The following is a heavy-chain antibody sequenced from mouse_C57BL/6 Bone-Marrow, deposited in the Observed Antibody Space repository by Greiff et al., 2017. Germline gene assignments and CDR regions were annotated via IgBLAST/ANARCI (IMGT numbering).Heavy chain of an antibody. Sequence: QVQLQQSGPELVKPGASVKISCKASGYAFSSSWMNWVKQRPGKGLEWIGRIYPGDGDTNYNGKFKGKATLTADKSSSTSSMQLSSLTSEDSAVYFCAREGRGVAYWGQGTLVTVSA. D-gene: IGHD3-3*01. V-gene: IGHV1-82*01. CDR2: IYPGDGDT. CDR1: GYAFSSSW. CDR3: AREGRGVAY. J-gene: IGHJ3*01.